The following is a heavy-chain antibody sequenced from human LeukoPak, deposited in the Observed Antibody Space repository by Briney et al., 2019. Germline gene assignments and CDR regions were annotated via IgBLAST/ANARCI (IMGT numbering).Heavy chain of an antibody. D-gene: IGHD3-22*01. CDR2: ISSSSSYI. CDR3: ARASGWEAFDY. CDR1: GITFSSYS. Sequence: GGSLRLSCEASGITFSSYSMNWLRQAPGKGLEWVSTISSSSSYIYYADSVKGRFTISRDNAKNSLYLQMNNLRAEDTAVYYCARASGWEAFDYWGQGALVTVSS. V-gene: IGHV3-21*01. J-gene: IGHJ4*02.